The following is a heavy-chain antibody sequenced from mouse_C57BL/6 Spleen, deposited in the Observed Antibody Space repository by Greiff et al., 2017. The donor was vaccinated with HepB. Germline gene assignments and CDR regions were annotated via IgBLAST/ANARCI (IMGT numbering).Heavy chain of an antibody. CDR3: ARDGSSVYYFDY. CDR1: GYTFTSYW. J-gene: IGHJ2*01. Sequence: QVQLQQSGAELVMPGASVKLSCKASGYTFTSYWMHWVKQRPGQGLEWIGEIDPSDSYTNYNQKFKGKSTLTVDKSSSTAYMQLSSLTSEDSAVYYCARDGSSVYYFDYWGQGTTLTVSS. V-gene: IGHV1-69*01. CDR2: IDPSDSYT. D-gene: IGHD1-1*01.